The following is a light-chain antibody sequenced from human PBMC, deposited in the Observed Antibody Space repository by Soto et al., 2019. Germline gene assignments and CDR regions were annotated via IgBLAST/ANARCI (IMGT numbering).Light chain of an antibody. Sequence: EIVMTQSPATLSVSPGERATLSCRASQSVGSDLAWYQQKPGQAPRLVIYDIFTRATGAPTRISGSGSGTEFTLTISSLQSEDFAVYYCQQYNSWPLTFGGGTKVDIK. V-gene: IGKV3D-15*01. CDR2: DIF. CDR1: QSVGSD. J-gene: IGKJ4*01. CDR3: QQYNSWPLT.